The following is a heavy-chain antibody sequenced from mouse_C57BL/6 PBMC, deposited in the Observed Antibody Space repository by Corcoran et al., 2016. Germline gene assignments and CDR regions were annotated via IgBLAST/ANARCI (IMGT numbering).Heavy chain of an antibody. D-gene: IGHD1-1*01. CDR2: IYTDTGEP. CDR1: GYTFTEYP. CDR3: ACPPLPRPITVVADY. Sequence: QIQLVQSGPELKKPGETVKISYKASGYTFTEYPMHWVKQAPGKGFKWMGMIYTDTGEPTYAEEFKGRFAFSLENSASTAYLQINHLKNEDTAKYFCACPPLPRPITVVADYGGQGTTLTVSS. V-gene: IGHV9-1*01. J-gene: IGHJ2*01.